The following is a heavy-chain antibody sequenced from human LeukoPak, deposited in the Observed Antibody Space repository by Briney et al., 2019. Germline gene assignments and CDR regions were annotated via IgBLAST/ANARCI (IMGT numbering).Heavy chain of an antibody. Sequence: GASVKVSCKASGYTFTGYYMHWVRQAPGQGLEWMGRINPNSGGTNYAQKFQGRVTMTRDTSISTAYMELSRLRSDDTAVYYCARGPQYCSSTSCYPYNWGQGTLVTVSS. CDR3: ARGPQYCSSTSCYPYN. CDR1: GYTFTGYY. V-gene: IGHV1-2*06. J-gene: IGHJ4*02. CDR2: INPNSGGT. D-gene: IGHD2-2*01.